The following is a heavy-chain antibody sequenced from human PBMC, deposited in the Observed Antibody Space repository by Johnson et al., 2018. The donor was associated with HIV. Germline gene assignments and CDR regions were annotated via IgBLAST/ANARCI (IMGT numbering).Heavy chain of an antibody. D-gene: IGHD3-22*01. CDR3: AKPPLITRIVVTADGANAFDI. Sequence: QLVESGGGVVQPGGSLRLSCAASGFTFSSYGMHWVRQAPGKGLEWVAFLRYDGSNKYYADSVKGRFTISRDNSKNTLYLQMNSLRAEDTAVYYCAKPPLITRIVVTADGANAFDIWGQGTMVTVSS. V-gene: IGHV3-30*02. CDR1: GFTFSSYG. J-gene: IGHJ3*02. CDR2: LRYDGSNK.